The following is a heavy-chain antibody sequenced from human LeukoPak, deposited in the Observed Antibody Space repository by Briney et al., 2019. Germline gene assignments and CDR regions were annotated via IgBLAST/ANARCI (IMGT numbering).Heavy chain of an antibody. D-gene: IGHD5-18*01. V-gene: IGHV3-74*01. CDR1: GFTFSSYW. Sequence: GGSLRLSCAASGFTFSSYWMHWVRQAPGKGLVWVSRIDTDGSSTNYADSVKGRFTISRDNAKNTLYLQVDSLRAEDTAVYYCARGRHLYSYAYDYYMDVWGKGTTVTISS. J-gene: IGHJ6*03. CDR2: IDTDGSST. CDR3: ARGRHLYSYAYDYYMDV.